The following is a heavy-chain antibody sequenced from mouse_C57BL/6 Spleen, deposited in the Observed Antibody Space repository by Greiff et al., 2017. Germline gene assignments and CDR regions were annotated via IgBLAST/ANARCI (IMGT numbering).Heavy chain of an antibody. J-gene: IGHJ4*01. D-gene: IGHD1-1*02. CDR3: ARLVEDPYAMDY. CDR1: GYAFSSSW. Sequence: VQLQESGPELVKPGASVKISCKASGYAFSSSWMNWVKQRPGKGLEWIGRIYPGDGDTNYNGKFKGKATLTADKSSSTAYMQLSSLTSEDSAVYFCARLVEDPYAMDYWGQGTSVTVSS. V-gene: IGHV1-82*01. CDR2: IYPGDGDT.